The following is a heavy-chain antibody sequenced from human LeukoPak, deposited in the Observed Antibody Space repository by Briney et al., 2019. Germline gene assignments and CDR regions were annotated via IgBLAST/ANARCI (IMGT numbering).Heavy chain of an antibody. CDR1: GGSISSGASD. J-gene: IGHJ2*01. CDR2: INHSGST. CDR3: ARAARQGFTMIVVPFFYFDL. V-gene: IGHV4-31*03. Sequence: NPSETLSLTCTVSGGSISSGASDWGWIRQHPKRGLEWVGYINHSGSTYYNPSLGSRVTMSVDTSKNQFSLKLCSVTAADSAVYYCARAARQGFTMIVVPFFYFDLWGRGTLVTVSS. D-gene: IGHD3-22*01.